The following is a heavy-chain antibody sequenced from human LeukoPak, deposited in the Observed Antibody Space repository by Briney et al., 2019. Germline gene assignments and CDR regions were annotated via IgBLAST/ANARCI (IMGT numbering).Heavy chain of an antibody. CDR3: ARDRTKFTTDSSNWFDP. CDR2: IYHSGST. D-gene: IGHD3-22*01. V-gene: IGHV4-30-2*01. Sequence: SETLSLTCTVSGGSISSGGYYWSWIRQPPGKGLEWIGYIYHSGSTYYNPSLKSRVTISVDRSKNQFSLKLSSVTAADTAVYFCARDRTKFTTDSSNWFDPWGQGTLVTVSS. CDR1: GGSISSGGYY. J-gene: IGHJ5*02.